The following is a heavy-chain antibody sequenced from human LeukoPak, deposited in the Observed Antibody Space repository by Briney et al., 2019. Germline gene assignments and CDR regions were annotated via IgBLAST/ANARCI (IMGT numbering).Heavy chain of an antibody. J-gene: IGHJ5*02. CDR3: ARKHTVVATGNWFDP. CDR1: GFTFSSYS. D-gene: IGHD5-12*01. V-gene: IGHV3-21*01. CDR2: ISSSSYI. Sequence: GGSLRLSCAASGFTFSSYSMNWVRQAPGKGLEWVSSISSSSYIYYADSVKGRFTISRDNAKNPLYLQMNSLRAEDTAVYYCARKHTVVATGNWFDPWGQGTLVTVSS.